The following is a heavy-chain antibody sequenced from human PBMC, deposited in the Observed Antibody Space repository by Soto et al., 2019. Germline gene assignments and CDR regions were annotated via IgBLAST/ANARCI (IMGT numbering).Heavy chain of an antibody. D-gene: IGHD6-13*01. V-gene: IGHV1-69*06. CDR2: IIPIFGTA. J-gene: IGHJ6*02. CDR1: GGTFSSYA. Sequence: GASVKVSCKASGGTFSSYAIIWVRQAPGQGREWMGGIIPIFGTANYAQKFQGRVTITADKSTSTAYMELSSLRSEDTAVYYCASERVGYSSSHPYYYYGMDVWGQGTTVTVSS. CDR3: ASERVGYSSSHPYYYYGMDV.